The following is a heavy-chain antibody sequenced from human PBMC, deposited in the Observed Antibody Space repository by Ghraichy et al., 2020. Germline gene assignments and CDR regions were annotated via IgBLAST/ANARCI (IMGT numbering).Heavy chain of an antibody. CDR3: ARDGYFGDVIPYYYAMDV. V-gene: IGHV4-59*01. CDR2: ISYSGST. CDR1: GGSISSYY. D-gene: IGHD3-10*01. J-gene: IGHJ6*02. Sequence: SQTLSLTCTVSGGSISSYYWSWIRQPPGKGLEWIGYISYSGSTHYNPSLRSRVTISIDTSKNEFSLKLSSVTAADTAVYYCARDGYFGDVIPYYYAMDVWGQGTTVTVSS.